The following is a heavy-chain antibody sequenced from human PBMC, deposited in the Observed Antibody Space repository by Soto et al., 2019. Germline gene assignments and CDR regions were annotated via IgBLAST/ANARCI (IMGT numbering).Heavy chain of an antibody. V-gene: IGHV3-66*01. CDR2: IYSGGST. J-gene: IGHJ3*02. CDR1: GFTVSSNY. D-gene: IGHD3-22*01. Sequence: EVQLVESGGGLVQPGGSLRLSCAASGFTVSSNYMSWVRQAPGKGLEWVSVIYSGGSTYYADFVKGRFTISRDNSKNTVFLQMNSLRAEDTAVYYCARGDTSGYDAFDIWGQGTMVTVSS. CDR3: ARGDTSGYDAFDI.